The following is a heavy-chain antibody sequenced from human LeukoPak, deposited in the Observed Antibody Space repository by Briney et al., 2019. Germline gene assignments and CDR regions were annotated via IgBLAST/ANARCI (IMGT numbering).Heavy chain of an antibody. V-gene: IGHV4-4*09. J-gene: IGHJ5*02. Sequence: SETLSLTCTVSGGSISSYYWNWIRQPPGKGLEWIGYIYTSGSTNYNPSLKSRVTISVDTSKNQFSLKLSSVTAADTAVYYCARLRGSYQLLYRWDWFDPWGQGTLVTVSS. CDR3: ARLRGSYQLLYRWDWFDP. CDR1: GGSISSYY. CDR2: IYTSGST. D-gene: IGHD2-2*02.